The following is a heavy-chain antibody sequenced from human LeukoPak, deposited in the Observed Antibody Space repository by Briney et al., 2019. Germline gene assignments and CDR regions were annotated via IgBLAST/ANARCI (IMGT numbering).Heavy chain of an antibody. D-gene: IGHD5/OR15-5a*01. CDR3: ARAVRLGPFLYYFDY. V-gene: IGHV4-31*03. J-gene: IGHJ4*02. Sequence: KPSETLSLTCTVSGGSISSGGYYWSWIRQHPGKGLEWIGYIYYSGSTYYNPSLKSRVTISVDTSKNQFSLKLSSVTAADTAVYLCARAVRLGPFLYYFDYWGQGTLVTVSS. CDR2: IYYSGST. CDR1: GGSISSGGYY.